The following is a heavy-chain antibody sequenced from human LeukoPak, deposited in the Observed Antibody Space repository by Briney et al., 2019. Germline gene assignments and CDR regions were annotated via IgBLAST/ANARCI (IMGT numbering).Heavy chain of an antibody. CDR1: GYTFTSYG. V-gene: IGHV1-18*01. Sequence: GASVKVSCKASGYTFTSYGISWVRQAPGQGLERMGWISAYNGNTNYAQKFQGRVTLTTDTSTNTAYMELRSLRSDDTAVYYCARADYGYHFDYWGQGTLVTVSS. CDR2: ISAYNGNT. J-gene: IGHJ4*02. CDR3: ARADYGYHFDY. D-gene: IGHD5-18*01.